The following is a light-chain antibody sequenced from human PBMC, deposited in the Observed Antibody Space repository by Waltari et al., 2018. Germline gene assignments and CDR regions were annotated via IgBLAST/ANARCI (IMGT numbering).Light chain of an antibody. CDR3: QVWDSSSDHPV. V-gene: IGLV3-21*03. J-gene: IGLJ3*02. Sequence: SYVLTQPPSVSVAPGKTARITRGGNNSGRKSVHWYQQKPGQAPVLVVYDDSDRPSGIPERFSGSNSGNTATLTISRVEAGDEADYYCQVWDSSSDHPVFGGGTKLTVL. CDR2: DDS. CDR1: NSGRKS.